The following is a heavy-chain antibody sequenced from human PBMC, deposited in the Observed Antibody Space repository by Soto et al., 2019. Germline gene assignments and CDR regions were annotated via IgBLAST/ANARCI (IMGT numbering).Heavy chain of an antibody. Sequence: PGGSLRLSCAASGFTFSSYAMSWVRQAPGKGLEWVSAISGSGGSTYYADSVKGRFTISRDNSKNTLYLQMNSLRAEDTAVYYCAKDWGYCGGDCHSDAFDIWGQGTMVTVPS. V-gene: IGHV3-23*01. CDR3: AKDWGYCGGDCHSDAFDI. J-gene: IGHJ3*02. CDR2: ISGSGGST. CDR1: GFTFSSYA. D-gene: IGHD2-21*02.